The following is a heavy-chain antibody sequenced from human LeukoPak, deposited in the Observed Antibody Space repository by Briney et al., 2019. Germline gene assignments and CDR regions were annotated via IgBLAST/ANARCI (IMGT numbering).Heavy chain of an antibody. CDR2: IIPIFGTA. V-gene: IGHV1-69*13. CDR1: VGTFSIYA. J-gene: IGHJ4*02. D-gene: IGHD1-1*01. CDR3: ARDCEESTTGTTGFDY. Sequence: SVTVSCKASVGTFSIYAISWVRHAPGQGLEWMGGIIPIFGTANYAQKFQGRVTITADESTSTAYMELSSLRSEDTAVYYCARDCEESTTGTTGFDYWGQGTLVTVSS.